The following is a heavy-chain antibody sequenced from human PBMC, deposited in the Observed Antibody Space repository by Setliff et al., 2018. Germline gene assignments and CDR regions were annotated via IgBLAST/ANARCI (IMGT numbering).Heavy chain of an antibody. V-gene: IGHV4-34*01. CDR1: GGSLRDAF. Sequence: PSETLSLTCGVSGGSLRDAFWTWIRQSPGKGLEYIGNVDQSGGTNYNPSLKSRVTISMSTSRKQFSLQLTSVTAADTAIYYCTRGQVPETPTTGSHYMNVWGQGTTVTVSS. CDR2: VDQSGGT. D-gene: IGHD7-27*01. J-gene: IGHJ6*03. CDR3: TRGQVPETPTTGSHYMNV.